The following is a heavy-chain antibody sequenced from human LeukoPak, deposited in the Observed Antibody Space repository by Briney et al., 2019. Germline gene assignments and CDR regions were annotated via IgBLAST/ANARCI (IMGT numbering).Heavy chain of an antibody. CDR1: GFTFSKYW. Sequence: GGSLRLSCAASGFTFSKYWMLWVHQAPGKVLESVSRINTDGTVTTYADSVKGRFTVSRDNADNTMFLQMNSVRDEDTAVYYCATKQWLAPPPDSWGQGTPVTVSS. V-gene: IGHV3-74*01. D-gene: IGHD6-19*01. J-gene: IGHJ4*02. CDR2: INTDGTVT. CDR3: ATKQWLAPPPDS.